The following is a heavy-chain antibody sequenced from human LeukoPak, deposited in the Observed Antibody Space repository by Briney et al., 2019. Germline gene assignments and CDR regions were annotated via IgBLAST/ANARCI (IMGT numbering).Heavy chain of an antibody. D-gene: IGHD5-18*01. Sequence: ASVKVSCKASGYTFTSYAMHWVRQAPGQRLEWMGWINAGNGNTKYPQKFQGRVTITRDTPASTAYMELSSLRSEDTAVYYCARDFASEGYSYGSLYFDYWGQGTLVTVSS. J-gene: IGHJ4*02. CDR1: GYTFTSYA. CDR2: INAGNGNT. CDR3: ARDFASEGYSYGSLYFDY. V-gene: IGHV1-3*01.